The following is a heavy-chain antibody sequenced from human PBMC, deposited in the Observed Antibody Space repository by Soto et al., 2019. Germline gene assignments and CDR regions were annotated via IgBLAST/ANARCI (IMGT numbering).Heavy chain of an antibody. D-gene: IGHD1-7*01. J-gene: IGHJ6*02. CDR3: ARVGLELYYGRDV. CDR1: GGSISSYY. V-gene: IGHV4-59*01. Sequence: QVQLQESGPGLVKPSETLSLTCTVSGGSISSYYWSWIRQPPGKGLEWIGYIYYSGSTNYNPSLMFRVTLSVGRSKNQFSLKLSSVTAADTGVYYCARVGLELYYGRDVWGQGTTVTVSS. CDR2: IYYSGST.